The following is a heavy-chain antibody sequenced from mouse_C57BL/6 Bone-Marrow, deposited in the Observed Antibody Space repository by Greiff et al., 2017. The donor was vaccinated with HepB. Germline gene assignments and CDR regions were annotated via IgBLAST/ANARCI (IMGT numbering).Heavy chain of an antibody. J-gene: IGHJ1*03. CDR2: ISSGGSYT. V-gene: IGHV5-6*01. CDR1: GFTFSSYG. CDR3: ARVYGRTFDV. D-gene: IGHD1-1*01. Sequence: EVQLMESGGDLVKPGGSLKLSCAASGFTFSSYGMSWVRQTPDKRLEWVATISSGGSYTYYPDSVKGRFTISRDNAKNTLYLQMSSLKSEDTAMYYCARVYGRTFDVWGTGTTLTVSS.